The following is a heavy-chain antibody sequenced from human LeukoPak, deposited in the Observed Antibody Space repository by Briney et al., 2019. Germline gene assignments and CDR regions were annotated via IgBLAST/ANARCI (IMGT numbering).Heavy chain of an antibody. Sequence: SVRLSCTASGGTFSSYAISWVRQAPGQGLEWMGRIIPIIGIANYAQKFQGRVTITRNTSISTAYMELNSLRSEDTAVYYCARERRPNRGDSLYYYGMDVWGQGTTVTVSS. CDR1: GGTFSSYA. V-gene: IGHV1-69*10. CDR2: IIPIIGIA. J-gene: IGHJ6*02. D-gene: IGHD5-18*01. CDR3: ARERRPNRGDSLYYYGMDV.